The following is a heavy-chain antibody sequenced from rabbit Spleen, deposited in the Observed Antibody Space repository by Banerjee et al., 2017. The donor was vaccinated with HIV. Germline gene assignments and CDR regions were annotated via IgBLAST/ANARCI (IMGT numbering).Heavy chain of an antibody. CDR2: INAATAKP. CDR1: GFSFGDRDV. D-gene: IGHD4-1*01. CDR3: VRNSGWGVSYFTL. Sequence: QEQLVESGGGLVQPEGSLTLTCKASGFSFGDRDVMCWVRQAPGKGLEWIACINAATAKPVYATWAKGRFTISRTSSTTVTLRMTSLTAADTATYFCVRNSGWGVSYFTLWGQGTLVTVS. J-gene: IGHJ4*01. V-gene: IGHV1S45*01.